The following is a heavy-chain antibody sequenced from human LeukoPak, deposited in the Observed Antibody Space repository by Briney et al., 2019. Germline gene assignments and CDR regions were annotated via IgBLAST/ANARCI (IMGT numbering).Heavy chain of an antibody. CDR2: IYYSGST. Sequence: SETLSLTCTVSGGSISSGGYYWSWIRQHPGKGLEWIGYIYYSGSTYYNPSLKSRVTKSVDTSKNQLSLKLSSVTAADTAVYYCARTIVVVTAILGDYYFDYWGQGTLVTVSS. D-gene: IGHD2-21*02. J-gene: IGHJ4*02. CDR3: ARTIVVVTAILGDYYFDY. CDR1: GGSISSGGYY. V-gene: IGHV4-31*03.